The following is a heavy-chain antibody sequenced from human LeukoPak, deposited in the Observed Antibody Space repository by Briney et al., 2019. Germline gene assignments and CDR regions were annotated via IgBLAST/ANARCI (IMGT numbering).Heavy chain of an antibody. V-gene: IGHV4-39*01. CDR2: IYYNGNT. J-gene: IGHJ1*01. CDR3: ARSYCAGDCYTEYFQH. D-gene: IGHD2-21*02. CDR1: GASLSTHTYY. Sequence: PSETLSLTCTVSGASLSTHTYYWGRLRQPPGKGLEWIGSIYYNGNTYYNPSLKSRVTISVDTSNNQFSLKLRSVTAADAAVYYCARSYCAGDCYTEYFQHWGQGTLVTVSS.